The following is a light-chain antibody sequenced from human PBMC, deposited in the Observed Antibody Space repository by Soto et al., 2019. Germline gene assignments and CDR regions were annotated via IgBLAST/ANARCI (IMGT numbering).Light chain of an antibody. CDR3: QKDNSAPLT. Sequence: QLNQYHSSLSASVGDKVTITCRASQSIRSYLNWVQQKPGKAPKLLIYDASSLQTGVPSRFSGSGSGTDFTLTISSLQPEDVATYYCQKDNSAPLTFGGGTKVDIK. CDR2: DAS. CDR1: QSIRSY. J-gene: IGKJ4*01. V-gene: IGKV1-39*01.